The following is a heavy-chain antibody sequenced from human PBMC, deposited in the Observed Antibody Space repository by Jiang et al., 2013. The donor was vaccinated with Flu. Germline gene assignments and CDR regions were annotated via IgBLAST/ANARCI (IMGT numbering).Heavy chain of an antibody. CDR2: IYWDDDK. D-gene: IGHD3-16*01. CDR3: ARRLASGSPWDWGYFDY. J-gene: IGHJ4*02. V-gene: IGHV2-5*02. Sequence: KPTQTLTLTCTFSGFSLSTSGVGVGWIRQPPGKALEWLSLIYWDDDKRYSPSLKSRLTITKDTSKNXVVLAMTNMDPLDTGTYYCARRLASGSPWDWGYFDYWGQGTLVTVSS. CDR1: GFSLSTSGVG.